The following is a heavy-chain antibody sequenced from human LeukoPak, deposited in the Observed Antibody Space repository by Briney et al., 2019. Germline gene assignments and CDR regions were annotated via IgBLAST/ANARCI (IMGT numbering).Heavy chain of an antibody. CDR3: ARDAYYYEGNHYYGMDV. CDR2: IHTSGST. D-gene: IGHD3-22*01. CDR1: GGSISSYY. Sequence: SETLSLTCTVSGGSISSYYWSWIRQPAGKGLEWIGRIHTSGSTNYNPSLKSRVTMSVDTSKNQFSLKLSSVTAADTAVYYCARDAYYYEGNHYYGMDVWGQGTTVTVSS. J-gene: IGHJ6*02. V-gene: IGHV4-4*07.